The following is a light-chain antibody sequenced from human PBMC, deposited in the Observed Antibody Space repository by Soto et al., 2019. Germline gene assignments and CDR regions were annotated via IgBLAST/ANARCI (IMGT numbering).Light chain of an antibody. J-gene: IGLJ2*01. CDR1: SSNIGSNY. Sequence: QSVLTQPPSVSAAPGQKVTISCAGSSSNIGSNYVSWYQQIPGTARKLLIYNNNERPSGIPDRFSGSKSDTSASLDITGLQIGDEADYYCGTWDRSLRVGVFGGGTKLTVL. V-gene: IGLV1-51*01. CDR3: GTWDRSLRVGV. CDR2: NNN.